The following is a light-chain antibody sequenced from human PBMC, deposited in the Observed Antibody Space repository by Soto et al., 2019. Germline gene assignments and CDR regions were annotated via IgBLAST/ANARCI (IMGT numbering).Light chain of an antibody. CDR3: QQTNNFPYT. CDR2: AAS. J-gene: IGKJ2*01. Sequence: DIQMTQSPSSVSASVGDRVTITCRASHFISSWLAWYQQKPGKAHKLLIYAASRLQSGVTSRFSGSESVADFTLTISSRQPEDVATYYCQQTNNFPYTFGQGTKLEIK. V-gene: IGKV1-12*02. CDR1: HFISSW.